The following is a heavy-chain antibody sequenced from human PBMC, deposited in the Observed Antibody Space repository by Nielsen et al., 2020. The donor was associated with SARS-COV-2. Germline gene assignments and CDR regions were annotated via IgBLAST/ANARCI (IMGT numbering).Heavy chain of an antibody. Sequence: ASVKVSRKASGGTFSSYAISWVRQAPGQGLEWMGWISAYNGNTNYAQKLQGRVTMTTDTSTSTAYTELRSLRSDDTAVYYCARVGDTAMAYTDYYYYGMDVWGQGTTVTVSS. V-gene: IGHV1-18*01. CDR2: ISAYNGNT. D-gene: IGHD5-18*01. J-gene: IGHJ6*02. CDR1: GGTFSSYA. CDR3: ARVGDTAMAYTDYYYYGMDV.